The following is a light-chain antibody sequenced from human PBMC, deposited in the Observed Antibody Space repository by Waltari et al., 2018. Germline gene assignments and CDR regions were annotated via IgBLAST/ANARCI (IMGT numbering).Light chain of an antibody. Sequence: DTHITHTPPSLCAPVGDTVSITCRASQSISNWLAWYQQKPGKAPILLIYKASILKSGVPSRFSGSGSGTQFTLTISSLQPGDFATYFCQQYNTYSSFGQGTKLEIK. CDR1: QSISNW. CDR2: KAS. V-gene: IGKV1-5*03. CDR3: QQYNTYSS. J-gene: IGKJ2*01.